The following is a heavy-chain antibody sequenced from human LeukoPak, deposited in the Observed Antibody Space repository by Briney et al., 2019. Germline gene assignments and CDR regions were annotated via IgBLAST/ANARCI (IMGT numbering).Heavy chain of an antibody. CDR1: GGSISSGGYS. V-gene: IGHV4-30-2*01. J-gene: IGHJ4*02. CDR2: IYHSGST. CDR3: ARARDVRPLVVAAFDY. Sequence: SETLSLTCAVSGGSISSGGYSWSWIRQPPGKGLEWIGYIYHSGSTYYNPSLKSRVTISVDRSKNQFSLKLSSVTAADTAVYYCARARDVRPLVVAAFDYWGQGTLVTVSS. D-gene: IGHD2-15*01.